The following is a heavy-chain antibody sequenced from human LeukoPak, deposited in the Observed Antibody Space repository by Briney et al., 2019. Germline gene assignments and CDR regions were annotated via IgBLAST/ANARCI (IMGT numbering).Heavy chain of an antibody. Sequence: GGSLRLSCVASGFTFSSYWMSWVRQARGKGLEWVANKKQDGSEKYYVDSVKGRFTISRDNAKNTLYLQMNSLRAEDTAVYYCARDQEPGVSELLWFGEPCYGMHVWGQGTTVTVSS. CDR2: KKQDGSEK. J-gene: IGHJ6*02. CDR3: ARDQEPGVSELLWFGEPCYGMHV. V-gene: IGHV3-7*01. CDR1: GFTFSSYW. D-gene: IGHD3-10*01.